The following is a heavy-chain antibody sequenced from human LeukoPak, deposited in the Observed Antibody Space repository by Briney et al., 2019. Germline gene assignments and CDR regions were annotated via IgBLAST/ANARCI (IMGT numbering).Heavy chain of an antibody. CDR2: ISNSGSTI. Sequence: TGGSLRLSCAASGFTFSSYAMNWVRQAPGKGLEWVSFISNSGSTIYYADSVKGRFTISRDNAKNSLYLEMNSLRAEDTAVYYCALEKVRGTVGDGFDPWGQGTLVTVSS. D-gene: IGHD3-10*01. V-gene: IGHV3-48*03. J-gene: IGHJ5*02. CDR1: GFTFSSYA. CDR3: ALEKVRGTVGDGFDP.